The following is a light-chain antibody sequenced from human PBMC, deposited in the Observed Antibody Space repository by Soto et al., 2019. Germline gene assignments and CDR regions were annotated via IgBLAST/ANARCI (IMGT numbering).Light chain of an antibody. V-gene: IGKV3-11*01. CDR1: QSVSSY. CDR2: DAS. CDR3: QQRIDWPT. J-gene: IGKJ3*01. Sequence: EIVLTQSPATLSLSPGERATLSCRASQSVSSYLAWYQQKPGQAPRLLIYDASNRATGIPARFSGSGSGTDFTLAISSLEPEDFAVYYCQQRIDWPTFGPGTKVHIK.